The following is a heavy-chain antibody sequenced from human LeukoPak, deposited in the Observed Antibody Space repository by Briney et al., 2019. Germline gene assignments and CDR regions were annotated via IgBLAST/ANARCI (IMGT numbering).Heavy chain of an antibody. CDR2: IYYSGST. CDR1: GGSISSSSYY. D-gene: IGHD1-26*01. J-gene: IGHJ4*02. Sequence: PSETLSLTCTVSGGSISSSSYYWGWIRQPPGEGLGWIGSIYYSGSTYYNPSLKSRVAISVDTSKNQFSLKLSSVTAADTAVYYCARREVGANFDYWGQGTLVTVSS. V-gene: IGHV4-39*01. CDR3: ARREVGANFDY.